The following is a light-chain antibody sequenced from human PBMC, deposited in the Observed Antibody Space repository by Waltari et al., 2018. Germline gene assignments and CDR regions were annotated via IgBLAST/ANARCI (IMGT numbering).Light chain of an antibody. Sequence: DIQMTQSPSTLSASVGDRFTLPCRASQSISNWLAWYQQKPGKAPKLLIYKASTLESGFPSRFSGSGSGTEFTLTISSLQPDDFATYYCQQYNSYSLLTFGGGTKVENK. CDR2: KAS. J-gene: IGKJ4*01. CDR1: QSISNW. V-gene: IGKV1-5*03. CDR3: QQYNSYSLLT.